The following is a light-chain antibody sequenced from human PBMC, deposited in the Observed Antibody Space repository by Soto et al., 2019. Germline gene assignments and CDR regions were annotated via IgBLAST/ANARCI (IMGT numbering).Light chain of an antibody. CDR2: DGS. CDR1: QDTXXX. Sequence: DIHVTQSPPSLSASVGXXXTITCRATQDTXXXLXWYQAKPGKAPKLLIYDGSNLEIGVPSRFGGSASGTDFTFTISGLQPEDVATYYCQQYESLPYTFGQGTK. CDR3: QQYESLPYT. J-gene: IGKJ2*01. V-gene: IGKV1-33*01.